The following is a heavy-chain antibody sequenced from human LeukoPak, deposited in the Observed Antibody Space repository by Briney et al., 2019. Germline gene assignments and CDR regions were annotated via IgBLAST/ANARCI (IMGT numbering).Heavy chain of an antibody. CDR1: GGSFSGYY. V-gene: IGHV4-34*01. J-gene: IGHJ4*02. Sequence: SETLSLTCAVYGGSFSGYYWSWIRQPPGKGLEWIGEINHSGSTNYNPSLKGRVTISVDTSKNQFSLKLSSVTAADTAVYYCARQRVNYYDSSGYPHFDYWGQGTLVTVSS. CDR3: ARQRVNYYDSSGYPHFDY. D-gene: IGHD3-22*01. CDR2: INHSGST.